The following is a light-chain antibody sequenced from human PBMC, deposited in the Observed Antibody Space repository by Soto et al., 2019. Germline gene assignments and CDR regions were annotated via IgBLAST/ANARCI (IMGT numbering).Light chain of an antibody. CDR2: GAS. CDR3: QQYMSSVT. Sequence: EIVLTQSPGSLSLSPGQRATLSCRVCLSIDTTFFAWYQKKPGQAPRLLIYGASKRATGIPDRFSGSGSGTDFTLIISRLEPEDFAVYYYQQYMSSVTFGQGTKVEIK. J-gene: IGKJ1*01. V-gene: IGKV3-20*01. CDR1: LSIDTTF.